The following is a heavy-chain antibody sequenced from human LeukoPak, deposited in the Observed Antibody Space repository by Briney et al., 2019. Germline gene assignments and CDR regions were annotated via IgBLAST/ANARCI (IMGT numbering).Heavy chain of an antibody. CDR3: ARCGDGLPCDFDY. V-gene: IGHV3-11*04. CDR2: ISSTASTR. J-gene: IGHJ4*02. D-gene: IGHD3-10*01. CDR1: EFTFSDYY. Sequence: GGSLRLSCAASEFTFSDYYMSWVRQAPGEGLAWVSYISSTASTRYYADSVKGRFTISRDNAKNSLYLQMNSLRDEDTAVYYCARCGDGLPCDFDYWGQGTLVTVSS.